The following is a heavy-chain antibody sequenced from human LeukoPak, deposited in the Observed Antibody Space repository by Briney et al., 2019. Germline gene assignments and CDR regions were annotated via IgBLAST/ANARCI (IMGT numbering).Heavy chain of an antibody. Sequence: SVKVSCKASGGTFSSYAISWVRQAPGQGLEWMGGIIPIFGTANYAQKFQGRVTITADESTSTAYMELSSLRSEDTAVYYCARDRDDYGDSYAFDIWGQGTMVTVSS. D-gene: IGHD4-17*01. J-gene: IGHJ3*02. CDR2: IIPIFGTA. V-gene: IGHV1-69*13. CDR3: ARDRDDYGDSYAFDI. CDR1: GGTFSSYA.